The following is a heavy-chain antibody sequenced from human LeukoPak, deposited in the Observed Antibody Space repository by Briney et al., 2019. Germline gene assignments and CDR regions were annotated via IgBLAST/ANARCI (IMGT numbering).Heavy chain of an antibody. J-gene: IGHJ4*02. CDR3: AGNVAAAGPDYFDY. D-gene: IGHD6-13*01. V-gene: IGHV4-59*01. CDR2: IYYSGST. Sequence: SEALSLTCTVSGGSISSYYWSWIRQPPGKGLEWIGYIYYSGSTNYNPSLKSRVTISVDTSKNQFSLKLSSVTAADTAVYYCAGNVAAAGPDYFDYWGQGTLVTVSS. CDR1: GGSISSYY.